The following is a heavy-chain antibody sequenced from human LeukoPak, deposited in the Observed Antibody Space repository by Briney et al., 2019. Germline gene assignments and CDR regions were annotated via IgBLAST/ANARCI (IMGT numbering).Heavy chain of an antibody. CDR2: FDPEDGET. J-gene: IGHJ4*02. CDR1: GYTFTVYF. Sequence: GASVKVSCKASGYTFTVYFMHWVRQAPGKGLEWMGGFDPEDGETIYAQKFQGRVTMTEDTSTDTAYMELSSLRSEDTAVYYCATSLPPIVATNPTGYWGQGTLVTVSS. CDR3: ATSLPPIVATNPTGY. V-gene: IGHV1-24*01. D-gene: IGHD5-12*01.